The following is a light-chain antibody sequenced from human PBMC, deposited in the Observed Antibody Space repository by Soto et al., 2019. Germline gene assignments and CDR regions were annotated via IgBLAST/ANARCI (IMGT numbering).Light chain of an antibody. V-gene: IGKV3-15*01. CDR3: QQYNNWPRT. J-gene: IGKJ1*01. Sequence: VMTQSPATLSVSPGERATLSCRASQSVASNLAWYQQKPGQAPGLLIYGASTRATGVPARFSGGGSGTEFTLTISSLQSEDFALYYCQQYNNWPRTFGQGTEVEIK. CDR2: GAS. CDR1: QSVASN.